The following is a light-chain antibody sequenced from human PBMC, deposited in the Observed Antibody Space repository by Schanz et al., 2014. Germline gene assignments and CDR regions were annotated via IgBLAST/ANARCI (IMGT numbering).Light chain of an antibody. V-gene: IGKV3-20*01. CDR1: QSVSSTY. Sequence: EIVLTQSPGTLSLYPGERATLSCRASQSVSSTYLAWYQQKPGQAPRLLIYGASSRATGIPDRFSGSGSGTDFTLTISRLEPEDFAVYYCQQYGRAPKTFGQGTNVEIK. J-gene: IGKJ1*01. CDR2: GAS. CDR3: QQYGRAPKT.